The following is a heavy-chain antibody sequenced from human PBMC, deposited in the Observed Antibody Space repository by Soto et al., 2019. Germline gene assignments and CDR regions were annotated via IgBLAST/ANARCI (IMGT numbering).Heavy chain of an antibody. D-gene: IGHD3-9*01. J-gene: IGHJ5*02. CDR3: ARGRILSVLDLGPQNYNWFDP. CDR2: IIPIFGTA. V-gene: IGHV1-69*13. CDR1: GGTFSSYA. Sequence: GASVKVSCKASGGTFSSYAISWVRQAPGQGLEWMGGIIPIFGTANYAQKFQGRVTITADESTSTAYMELSSLRSEDTAVYYCARGRILSVLDLGPQNYNWFDPWGQGTLVTVSS.